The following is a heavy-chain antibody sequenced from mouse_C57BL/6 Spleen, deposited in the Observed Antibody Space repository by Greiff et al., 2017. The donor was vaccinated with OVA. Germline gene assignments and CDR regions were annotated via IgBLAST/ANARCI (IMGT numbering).Heavy chain of an antibody. J-gene: IGHJ1*03. CDR2: IDPNSGGT. CDR1: GYTFTSYW. D-gene: IGHD1-1*01. V-gene: IGHV1-72*01. Sequence: VQLQQPGAELVKPGASVKLSCKASGYTFTSYWMHWVKQRPGRGLEWIGRIDPNSGGTKYNEKFKSKATLTVDKPSSTAYMQLSSLTSEDSAVYYCARSRITTVVANWYFDVWGTGTTVTVSS. CDR3: ARSRITTVVANWYFDV.